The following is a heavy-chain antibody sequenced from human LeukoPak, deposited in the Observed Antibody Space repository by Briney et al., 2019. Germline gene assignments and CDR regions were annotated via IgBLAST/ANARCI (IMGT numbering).Heavy chain of an antibody. CDR3: AKGGYSSSWFWVY. CDR1: AFTFSTSW. Sequence: GGSLRLSCAASAFTFSTSWMTWVRQAPGKGLEWVANINRDGSEKYYVDSVKGRFTISRGNAKDSLYLHMNSLRADDTAVYYCAKGGYSSSWFWVYWGQGTLVTVSS. D-gene: IGHD6-19*01. J-gene: IGHJ4*02. CDR2: INRDGSEK. V-gene: IGHV3-7*01.